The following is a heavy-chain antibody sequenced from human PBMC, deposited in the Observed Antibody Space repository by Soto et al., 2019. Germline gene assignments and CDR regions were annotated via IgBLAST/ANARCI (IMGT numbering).Heavy chain of an antibody. CDR3: AREGSAPYYYYGMDV. D-gene: IGHD6-19*01. CDR2: INGYNGNT. J-gene: IGHJ6*02. Sequence: QVQLEQSGAEVKKPGDSMKVSCKASGYTFTTYGISWVRQAPGQGLEWMGWINGYNGNTDYPQKLQGRVTMPTDTSTSTAYMELRSLRSDDTAVYYCAREGSAPYYYYGMDVWGQGTTVTVSS. CDR1: GYTFTTYG. V-gene: IGHV1-18*01.